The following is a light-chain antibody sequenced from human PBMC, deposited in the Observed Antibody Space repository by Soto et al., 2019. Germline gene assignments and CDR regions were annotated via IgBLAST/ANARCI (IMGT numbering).Light chain of an antibody. V-gene: IGKV3-20*01. CDR2: GTL. J-gene: IGKJ4*01. CDR3: QQYASSPVLT. CDR1: QTIGRNY. Sequence: EIVLTQSPGTLSLSPGETATLSCRASQTIGRNYLARYQQKPGQAPRLLIFGTLPRATGIPDRFRGSGSGTDFTLTISRLEPEDFAVDDCQQYASSPVLTFGGRTKVEIK.